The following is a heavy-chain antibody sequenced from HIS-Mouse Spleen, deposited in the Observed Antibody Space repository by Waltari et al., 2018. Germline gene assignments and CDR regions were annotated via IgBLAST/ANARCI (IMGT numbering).Heavy chain of an antibody. D-gene: IGHD3-3*01. Sequence: QVQLQESGPGLVKPSQTLSLTCTVSGGSISSGGYYWSWIRQHPGKGLEWSGVIYYSGTNCYKPSYKSRFTISVETTKNQFSLKLSSVTAADTAVYFCARSPYYDFWSGYSDNWFDPWGQGTLVTVSS. CDR2: IYYSGTN. CDR3: ARSPYYDFWSGYSDNWFDP. CDR1: GGSISSGGYY. V-gene: IGHV4-31*03. J-gene: IGHJ5*02.